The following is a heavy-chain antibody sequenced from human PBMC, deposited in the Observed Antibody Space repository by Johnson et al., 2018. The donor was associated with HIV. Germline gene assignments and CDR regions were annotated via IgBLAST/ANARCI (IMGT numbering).Heavy chain of an antibody. CDR2: SGSGGST. V-gene: IGHV3-23*04. Sequence: VQLVESGGGLIQPGGSLRLSCAASGFTVSSNYMSWVRQAPGKGLEWVSAISGSGGSTYYADSVKGRFTISRDNSKNTLYLQMNSLRAEDTAVYYCARGLNCSKAVCLHAFDIWGQGTMVTVSS. D-gene: IGHD2-8*01. CDR3: ARGLNCSKAVCLHAFDI. CDR1: GFTVSSNY. J-gene: IGHJ3*02.